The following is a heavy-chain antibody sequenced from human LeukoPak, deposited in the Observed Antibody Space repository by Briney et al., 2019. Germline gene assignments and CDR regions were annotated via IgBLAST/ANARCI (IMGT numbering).Heavy chain of an antibody. Sequence: GGSLRLSCAASGVTVSSNYMTWVRQAPGKGLEWVSLIYSGGNTYYADSVKGRFTISRDNSENSLYLQMNSLRAEDTAVYYCARDGGSSSWYGIGYWGQGTLVTVSS. D-gene: IGHD6-13*01. J-gene: IGHJ4*02. CDR3: ARDGGSSSWYGIGY. CDR2: IYSGGNT. CDR1: GVTVSSNY. V-gene: IGHV3-53*01.